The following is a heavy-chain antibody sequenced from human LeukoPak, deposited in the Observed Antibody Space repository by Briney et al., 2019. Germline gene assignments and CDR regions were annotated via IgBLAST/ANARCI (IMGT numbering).Heavy chain of an antibody. CDR2: ISSSGSTI. CDR1: GFKFRSYG. J-gene: IGHJ6*03. V-gene: IGHV3-48*04. CDR3: ARVSSLYYYYMDV. D-gene: IGHD6-6*01. Sequence: GSLRLSCAASGFKFRSYGMHWVRQAPGKGLEWVSYISSSGSTIYYADSVKGRFTVSRDNAKNSLYLQMNSLRAEDTAVYYCARVSSLYYYYMDVWGKGTTVTVSS.